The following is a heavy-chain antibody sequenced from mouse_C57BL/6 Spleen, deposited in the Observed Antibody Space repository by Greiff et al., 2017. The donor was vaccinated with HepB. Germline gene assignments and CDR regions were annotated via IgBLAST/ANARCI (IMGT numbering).Heavy chain of an antibody. Sequence: EVQGVESGEGLVKPGGSLKLSCAASGFTFSSYAMSWVRQTPEKRLEWVAYISSGGDYIYYADTVKGRFTISRDNARNTLYLQMSSLKSEGTAMYYCTRGDDYDEGYAMDYWGQGTSVTVSS. V-gene: IGHV5-9-1*02. D-gene: IGHD2-4*01. J-gene: IGHJ4*01. CDR2: ISSGGDYI. CDR3: TRGDDYDEGYAMDY. CDR1: GFTFSSYA.